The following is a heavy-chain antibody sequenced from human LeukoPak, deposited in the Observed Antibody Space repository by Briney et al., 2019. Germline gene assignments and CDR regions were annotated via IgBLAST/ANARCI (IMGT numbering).Heavy chain of an antibody. CDR2: IWYDGSNK. Sequence: GGSLRLSCAASGFTFSSYGMHWVRQAPGKGLEWVAVIWYDGSNKYYADSVKDRFTISRDNSKNTLCLQMNSLRAEDTAVYYCAREELGYCTNGVCPNWFDPWGQGTLVTVSS. CDR1: GFTFSSYG. D-gene: IGHD2-8*01. V-gene: IGHV3-33*01. CDR3: AREELGYCTNGVCPNWFDP. J-gene: IGHJ5*02.